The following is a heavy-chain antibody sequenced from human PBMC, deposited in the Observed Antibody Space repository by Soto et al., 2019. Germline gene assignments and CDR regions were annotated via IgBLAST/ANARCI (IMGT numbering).Heavy chain of an antibody. V-gene: IGHV3-21*06. CDR3: ARESEDLTSNFDY. CDR2: ISSTTNYI. J-gene: IGHJ4*02. CDR1: GFNFNSYT. Sequence: GGSLRLSCAASGFNFNSYTINWVRQAPGKRLEWLSSISSTTNYIYYGDSMKGRFTISRDNAKNSLYLEMNSLRAEDTAVYYCARESEDLTSNFDYWGQGTLVTVSS.